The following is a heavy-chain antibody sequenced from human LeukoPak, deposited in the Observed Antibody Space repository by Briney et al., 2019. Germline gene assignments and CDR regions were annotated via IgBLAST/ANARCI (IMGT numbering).Heavy chain of an antibody. J-gene: IGHJ4*02. CDR3: ARVYYDSSQFDY. Sequence: ASVKVSCKASGYTFTGYYMHWVRQAPGQGLEWMGRINPNSGGTNYAQKLQGRVTMTTDTSTSTAYMELRSLRSDDTAVYYCARVYYDSSQFDYWGQGTLVTVSS. CDR1: GYTFTGYY. V-gene: IGHV1-2*06. D-gene: IGHD3-22*01. CDR2: INPNSGGT.